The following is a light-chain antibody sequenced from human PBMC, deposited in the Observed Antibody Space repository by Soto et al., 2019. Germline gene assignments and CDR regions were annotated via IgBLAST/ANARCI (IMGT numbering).Light chain of an antibody. CDR1: NSDVGGYDY. V-gene: IGLV2-14*03. Sequence: QSALTHPASVSGSPGQSITISCTGTNSDVGGYDYVSWYQQHPGKAPKLMIYDVSSRPSGVSNRFSGSKSGNTASLTLSGLQAEDEADYYCSSYSSSSTLVFGGGTKLTVL. CDR2: DVS. J-gene: IGLJ2*01. CDR3: SSYSSSSTLV.